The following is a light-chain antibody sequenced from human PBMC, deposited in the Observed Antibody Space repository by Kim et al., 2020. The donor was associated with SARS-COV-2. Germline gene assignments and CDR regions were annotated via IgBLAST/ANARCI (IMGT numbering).Light chain of an antibody. CDR3: QQYGSSSRWT. Sequence: GERAPPGRGASQSVSGNNLAWDEQKRGQAPRLLIYGASSRATGIADRFSGSGSGKDFTLTISRLEPEDFAVYYCQQYGSSSRWTFGQGTKVDSK. CDR1: QSVSGNN. V-gene: IGKV3-20*01. J-gene: IGKJ1*01. CDR2: GAS.